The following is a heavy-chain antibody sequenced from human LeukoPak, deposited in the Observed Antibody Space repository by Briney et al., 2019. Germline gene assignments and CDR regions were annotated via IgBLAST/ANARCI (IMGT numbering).Heavy chain of an antibody. D-gene: IGHD6-19*01. V-gene: IGHV3-9*01. CDR3: AKDNRRHYTSGPNPDSLH. J-gene: IGHJ4*02. CDR1: GFIFNNYA. Sequence: GGSLRLSCAGSGFIFNNYAMRWVRQPPGKGLEWVSGISWNSGTIDCADSVRGRFTISRDNAKNSLYLQMDSLRVEDTAFYYCAKDNRRHYTSGPNPDSLHWGQGALVTVPS. CDR2: ISWNSGTI.